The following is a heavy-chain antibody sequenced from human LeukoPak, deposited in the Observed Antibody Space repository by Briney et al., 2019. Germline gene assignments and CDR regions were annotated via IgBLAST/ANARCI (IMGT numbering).Heavy chain of an antibody. D-gene: IGHD6-19*01. CDR1: GYTFTSYD. Sequence: ASVKVSCKASGYTFTSYDINWVRQATGQGLEWMGWMNPNSGNTGYAQKFQGRVTMTRNTSISTAYMELSSLRSEDTAVYYCASTSIAVAGRGYYYGMDVWGQGTTVTVSS. CDR3: ASTSIAVAGRGYYYGMDV. CDR2: MNPNSGNT. V-gene: IGHV1-8*01. J-gene: IGHJ6*02.